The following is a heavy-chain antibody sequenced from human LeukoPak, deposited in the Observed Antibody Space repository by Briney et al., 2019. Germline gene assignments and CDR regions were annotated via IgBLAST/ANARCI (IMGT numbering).Heavy chain of an antibody. CDR3: AKPYSGSYRPDAFDV. J-gene: IGHJ3*01. Sequence: GGSLRLSCAASGFTFSSYSMNWVRQAPGKGLEWVSSISSSSSYIYYADSVKGRFTISRDNSKSTLYLQMNSLRDEDTAVYYCAKPYSGSYRPDAFDVWGQGTKVTVSS. D-gene: IGHD1-26*01. V-gene: IGHV3-21*04. CDR1: GFTFSSYS. CDR2: ISSSSSYI.